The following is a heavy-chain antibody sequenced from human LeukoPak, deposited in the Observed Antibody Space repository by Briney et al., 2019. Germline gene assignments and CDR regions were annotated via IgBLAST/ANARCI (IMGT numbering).Heavy chain of an antibody. J-gene: IGHJ6*03. V-gene: IGHV4-59*01. D-gene: IGHD5-18*01. CDR1: GGSISSYY. Sequence: SETLSLTCTVSGGSISSYYWSWIRQPPGKGLEWIGYIYYSGSTNYNPSLKSRVTISVDTSKNQFPLKLSSVAAADTAVYYCARVETAMDLYYYYYIDVWGKGTTVTVSS. CDR2: IYYSGST. CDR3: ARVETAMDLYYYYYIDV.